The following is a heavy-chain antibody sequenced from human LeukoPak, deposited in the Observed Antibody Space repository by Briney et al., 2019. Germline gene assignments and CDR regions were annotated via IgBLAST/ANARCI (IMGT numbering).Heavy chain of an antibody. CDR1: GFTFSSYW. CDR2: INSDGSST. D-gene: IGHD5-12*01. V-gene: IGHV3-74*01. Sequence: PGGSRRLSCAASGFTFSSYWMHWVRQAPGKGLVWVSRINSDGSSTSYADSVKGRFTISRDNAKNTLYLQMNSLRAEDTAVYYCATVDIVATIGDYWGQGTLVTVSS. J-gene: IGHJ4*02. CDR3: ATVDIVATIGDY.